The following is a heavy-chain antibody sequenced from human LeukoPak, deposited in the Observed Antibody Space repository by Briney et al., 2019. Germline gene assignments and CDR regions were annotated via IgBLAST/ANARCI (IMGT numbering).Heavy chain of an antibody. CDR2: IKPNSGGT. J-gene: IGHJ5*02. D-gene: IGHD3-10*01. CDR3: ATNILVRDIINWFDP. Sequence: ASVKVSCKASGYTFTAYYMHWVRQAPGQGLEWMGWIKPNSGGTRSAQKFQGRVTMTRDTSISTAYMELSSLRYDDTAVYYCATNILVRDIINWFDPWGQGTLVTVSS. V-gene: IGHV1-2*02. CDR1: GYTFTAYY.